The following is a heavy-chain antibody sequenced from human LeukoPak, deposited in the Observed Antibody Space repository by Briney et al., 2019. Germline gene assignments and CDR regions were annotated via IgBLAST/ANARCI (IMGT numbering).Heavy chain of an antibody. V-gene: IGHV4-39*02. CDR2: IYYSGST. Sequence: PSETLSLTCTVSGGSISSSSYYWGWIRQPPGKGLEWIGSIYYSGSTYYNLSLKSRVIISVDTSKNRFSLRLSSVTAADTAVYFCAREGDKTRADYWGQGTLVTVSS. J-gene: IGHJ4*02. D-gene: IGHD1-26*01. CDR1: GGSISSSSYY. CDR3: AREGDKTRADY.